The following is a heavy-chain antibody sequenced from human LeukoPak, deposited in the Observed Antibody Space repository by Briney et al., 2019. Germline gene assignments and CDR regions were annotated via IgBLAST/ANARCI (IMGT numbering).Heavy chain of an antibody. CDR3: ARGVYYDSGSYLNWFDP. J-gene: IGHJ5*02. Sequence: ASVKVSCKASGYIFTDYYIHWVRQAPGQGLEWMGWLNPDSGGTSYAQKFQDRVTMTRDTSISTAYMELSRLTSDDTAVYYCARGVYYDSGSYLNWFDPWGQGTLVTVSS. CDR2: LNPDSGGT. D-gene: IGHD3-10*01. CDR1: GYIFTDYY. V-gene: IGHV1-2*02.